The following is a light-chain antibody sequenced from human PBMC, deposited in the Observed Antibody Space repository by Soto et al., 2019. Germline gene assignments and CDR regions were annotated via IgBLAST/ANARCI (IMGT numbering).Light chain of an antibody. V-gene: IGKV2-28*01. CDR2: LGS. CDR3: MQALQTPFT. J-gene: IGKJ3*01. Sequence: DTVVTQSPLSLPVTPGEPASISCRSGQSLLHNNGYNYLDWYLQKPGQSPQLLIYLGSNRASGVPDRFSGSGSGTDFTLKISRVEAEDVGVYYCMQALQTPFTFGPGTTVDIK. CDR1: QSLLHNNGYNY.